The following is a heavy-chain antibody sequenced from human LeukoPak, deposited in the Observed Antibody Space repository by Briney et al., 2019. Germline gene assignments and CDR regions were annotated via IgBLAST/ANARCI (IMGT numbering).Heavy chain of an antibody. CDR3: TRDPADY. V-gene: IGHV3-48*04. CDR2: ISISSSTT. CDR1: GFVLSSYS. J-gene: IGHJ4*02. Sequence: GGSLRLSCAASGFVLSSYSMNWVRQAPGKGLEWISYISISSSTTFYADSVKGRSTISRDNAKNSLYLQMNSLRVDDTAVYFCTRDPADYWGRGTLVTVSS.